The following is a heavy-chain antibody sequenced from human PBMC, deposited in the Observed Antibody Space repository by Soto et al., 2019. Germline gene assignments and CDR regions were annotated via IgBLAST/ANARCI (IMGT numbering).Heavy chain of an antibody. CDR1: GGTFSSYA. V-gene: IGHV1-69*06. D-gene: IGHD2-2*01. CDR3: ARDLGDIVVVPAAGGMDV. J-gene: IGHJ6*02. CDR2: IIPIFGTA. Sequence: QVQLVQSEAEVKKPGSSVKVSCKASGGTFSSYAISWVRQAPGQGLEWMGGIIPIFGTANYAQKFQGRVTITADKSTSTAYMELSSLRSEDTAVYYCARDLGDIVVVPAAGGMDVWGQGTTVTVSS.